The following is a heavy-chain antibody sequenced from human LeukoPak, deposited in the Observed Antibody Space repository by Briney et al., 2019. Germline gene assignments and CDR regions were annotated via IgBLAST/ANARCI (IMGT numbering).Heavy chain of an antibody. J-gene: IGHJ3*02. Sequence: GGSLRLSCAASGFTFSDYYMSWIRQAPGKGLEWVSYISSSGSTIYYADSVKGRFTISRDNAKNSLYLQMNSLRAEDTAVYYCARDGRREKYYYDSSGPSRGAFDIWGQGTVVTVSS. CDR1: GFTFSDYY. CDR3: ARDGRREKYYYDSSGPSRGAFDI. V-gene: IGHV3-11*04. D-gene: IGHD3-22*01. CDR2: ISSSGSTI.